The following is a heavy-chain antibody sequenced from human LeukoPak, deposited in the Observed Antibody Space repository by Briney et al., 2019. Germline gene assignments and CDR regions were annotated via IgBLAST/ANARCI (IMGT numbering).Heavy chain of an antibody. CDR3: ARRYSGNYWDY. Sequence: PGGSLRLSCAASGFTFSTYGMNWVRQAPGKGLEWVSYISSSSSTIYYADSVKGRFTISRDNAKNSVYLQMNSLRDEDTAVYYCARRYSGNYWDYWGQGTLVTVSS. D-gene: IGHD1-26*01. J-gene: IGHJ4*02. CDR1: GFTFSTYG. V-gene: IGHV3-48*02. CDR2: ISSSSSTI.